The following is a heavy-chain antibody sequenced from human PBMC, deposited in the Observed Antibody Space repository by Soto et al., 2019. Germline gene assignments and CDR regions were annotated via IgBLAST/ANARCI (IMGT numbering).Heavy chain of an antibody. CDR1: GGSISSGGYS. J-gene: IGHJ4*02. D-gene: IGHD5-18*01. CDR2: IYHSGST. V-gene: IGHV4-30-2*01. CDR3: ARRGYASACFDY. Sequence: SETLSLTCAVSGGSISSGGYSWSWIRQPPGKGLEWIGYIYHSGSTYYNPSLKSRVTISVDRSKNQFSLKLSSVTAADTAVYYCARRGYASACFDYWGQGTLVTVS.